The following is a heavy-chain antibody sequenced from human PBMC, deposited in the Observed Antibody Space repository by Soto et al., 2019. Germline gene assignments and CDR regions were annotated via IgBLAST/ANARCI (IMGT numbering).Heavy chain of an antibody. CDR2: IGGRGGST. CDR3: AKDGYGDRPYYFDY. D-gene: IGHD4-17*01. Sequence: EVQLLESGGGLVQPGGSLRLSCAASGFTFSTYALNWVRQAPGKGLEWVSAIGGRGGSTYFADSVKGRFSISRDSSKNTLYLQTNSLRAEDTAVYYCAKDGYGDRPYYFDYWGQGTLVTVSS. V-gene: IGHV3-23*01. J-gene: IGHJ4*02. CDR1: GFTFSTYA.